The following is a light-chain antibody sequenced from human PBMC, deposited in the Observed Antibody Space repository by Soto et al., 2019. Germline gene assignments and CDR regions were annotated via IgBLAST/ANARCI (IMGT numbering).Light chain of an antibody. V-gene: IGLV2-11*01. CDR3: CPHAGSSDV. CDR2: DVS. Sequence: QSVLTQPRSVSGSPGQSVTISCTGTSSDVGGYNYVSWYQQHPGKVPKLMIYDVSQRPSGVPDRFSGSKSGNTASLTISGLQAEDEADYYCCPHAGSSDVFGTGIKVTVL. J-gene: IGLJ1*01. CDR1: SSDVGGYNY.